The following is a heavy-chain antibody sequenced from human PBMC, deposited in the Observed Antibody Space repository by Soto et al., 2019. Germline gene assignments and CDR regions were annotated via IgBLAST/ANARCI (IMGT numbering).Heavy chain of an antibody. Sequence: GALRLSCAASGFTFSSYSMNWVRQAPGKGLEWVSYISSSSSTTYYADSVKGRFTISRDNSKNTLYLQMNSLRAEDTAVYYCAKPRSNSGYDYYFDYWGQGTLVTVSS. D-gene: IGHD5-12*01. CDR1: GFTFSSYS. CDR2: ISSSSSTT. J-gene: IGHJ4*02. V-gene: IGHV3-48*01. CDR3: AKPRSNSGYDYYFDY.